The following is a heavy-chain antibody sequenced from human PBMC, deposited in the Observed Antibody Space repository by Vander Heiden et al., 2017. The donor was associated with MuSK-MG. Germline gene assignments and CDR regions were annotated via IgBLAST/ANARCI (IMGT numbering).Heavy chain of an antibody. CDR1: GVTFRGFS. D-gene: IGHD5-12*01. CDR2: IIPALALT. Sequence: QVQLVQSGAEVKKPGSSVKVSCKASGVTFRGFSISWVRQAPGQGLEWMGGIIPALALTTYAQKFQDRVIITAVQSTNTAYMEVSSLTFEDTAVYYCERGGPTKTPFVVWGQGTLITVSS. J-gene: IGHJ4*02. CDR3: ERGGPTKTPFVV. V-gene: IGHV1-69*04.